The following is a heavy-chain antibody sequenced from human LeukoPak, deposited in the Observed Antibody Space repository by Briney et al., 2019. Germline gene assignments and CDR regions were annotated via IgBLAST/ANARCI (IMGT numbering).Heavy chain of an antibody. CDR2: IYSDNT. Sequence: GGSLRLSCTVSGFTVSSNSMSWVRQAPGKGLEWVSFIYSDNTHYADSVKGRFTISRDNSKNRLYLQMNSLRAEDTAVYYCAKVLHSGYDFNAFDIWGQGTMVTVSS. J-gene: IGHJ3*02. V-gene: IGHV3-53*01. CDR3: AKVLHSGYDFNAFDI. CDR1: GFTVSSNS. D-gene: IGHD5-12*01.